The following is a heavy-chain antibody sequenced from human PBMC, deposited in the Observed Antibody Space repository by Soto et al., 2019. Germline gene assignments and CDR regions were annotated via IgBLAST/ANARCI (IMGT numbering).Heavy chain of an antibody. CDR1: GYTFTSYD. CDR2: MNPNTGNS. J-gene: IGHJ4*02. V-gene: IGHV1-8*01. Sequence: ASVKVSCKASGYTFTSYDIYWVRQATGQGLEWMGWMNPNTGNSGYAQKFQGRVTMTSDTSISTAHMELSSLRSEDTAVYYCARRAETNGWNGFGADKYYFDFWGQGTLVTVTS. CDR3: ARRAETNGWNGFGADKYYFDF. D-gene: IGHD1-1*01.